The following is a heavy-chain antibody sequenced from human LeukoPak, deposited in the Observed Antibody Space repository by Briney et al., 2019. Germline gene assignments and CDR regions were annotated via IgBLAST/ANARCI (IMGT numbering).Heavy chain of an antibody. Sequence: SVKVSCKSSGGTLSGFGISWVRQAPGQGPEWRGGIILRFVTVNYAQKFQGRVTITADESTNTAYMEMSRLKSEDTAIYYCARGKPASGSFYKDQYHYMDVWGKGTAVTISS. CDR2: IILRFVTV. J-gene: IGHJ6*03. CDR1: GGTLSGFG. CDR3: ARGKPASGSFYKDQYHYMDV. D-gene: IGHD1-26*01. V-gene: IGHV1-69*01.